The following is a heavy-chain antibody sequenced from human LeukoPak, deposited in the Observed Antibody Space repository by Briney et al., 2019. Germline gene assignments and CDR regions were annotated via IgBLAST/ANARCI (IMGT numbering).Heavy chain of an antibody. CDR2: ISYDGSNK. CDR3: ARVGTAMGYFDF. V-gene: IGHV3-30*04. D-gene: IGHD5-18*01. CDR1: GFTFSSYA. Sequence: GGSLRLSCAASGFTFSSYAMHWVRQAPGKGLEWVAVISYDGSNKYYADSVKGRFTISRDNSKNTLYLQMNSLRAEDTAVYYCARVGTAMGYFDFWGQGTLVTVSS. J-gene: IGHJ4*02.